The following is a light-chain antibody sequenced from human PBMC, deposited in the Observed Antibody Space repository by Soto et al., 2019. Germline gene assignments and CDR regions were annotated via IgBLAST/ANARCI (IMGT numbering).Light chain of an antibody. Sequence: QSALTQPASVSGSPGQSITISCTGTSSDVGDCNYVSWYQEHPGNAPKLMIYEVTNRPPGLSFRFCGSKSGNTASLIISGLQAGDETDYYCSSFTTSRLYVFGPGTKVTVL. J-gene: IGLJ1*01. CDR1: SSDVGDCNY. CDR3: SSFTTSRLYV. CDR2: EVT. V-gene: IGLV2-14*01.